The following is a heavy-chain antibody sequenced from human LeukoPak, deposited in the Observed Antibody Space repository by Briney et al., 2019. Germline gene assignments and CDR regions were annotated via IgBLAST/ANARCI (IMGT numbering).Heavy chain of an antibody. V-gene: IGHV3-33*01. J-gene: IGHJ4*02. CDR2: IWYDGSNK. D-gene: IGHD3-22*01. CDR3: ARDLTRFNYYDSSPERY. Sequence: GGSLRLSCAASGFTFSSYGMHWVRQAPGKGREWVGFIWYDGSNKYYADSVKGRFTISGDNSKNRLYGQMNSLRAEDTAVYYCARDLTRFNYYDSSPERYWGQGTLVTVSS. CDR1: GFTFSSYG.